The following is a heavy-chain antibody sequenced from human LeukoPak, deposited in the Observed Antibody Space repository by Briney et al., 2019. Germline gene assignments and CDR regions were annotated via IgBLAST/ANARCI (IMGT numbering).Heavy chain of an antibody. CDR1: GYTFTSYG. D-gene: IGHD3-22*01. V-gene: IGHV1-18*01. CDR2: ISAHNGNT. Sequence: ASVKVSCKASGYTFTSYGICWVRQAPGQGLEWMGWISAHNGNTNYAQKLQGRVTMTTDTSTSTAYMELRSLRSDDTAVYYCARDGSTYYYDSSGYYPHWGQGTLVTVSS. CDR3: ARDGSTYYYDSSGYYPH. J-gene: IGHJ4*02.